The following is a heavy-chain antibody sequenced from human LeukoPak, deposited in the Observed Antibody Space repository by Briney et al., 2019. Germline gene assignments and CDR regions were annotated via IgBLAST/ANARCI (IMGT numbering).Heavy chain of an antibody. Sequence: PGRSLRLSCAASGFTFSSYGMHWVRQAPGKGLEWEAIISYDGSNKYYADSVKGRFTISRDNSKNTLYLQMNSLRAEDTAVYYCVKDMYYYDSSGYFDYWGQGTLVTVSS. J-gene: IGHJ4*02. D-gene: IGHD3-22*01. CDR1: GFTFSSYG. CDR3: VKDMYYYDSSGYFDY. V-gene: IGHV3-30*18. CDR2: ISYDGSNK.